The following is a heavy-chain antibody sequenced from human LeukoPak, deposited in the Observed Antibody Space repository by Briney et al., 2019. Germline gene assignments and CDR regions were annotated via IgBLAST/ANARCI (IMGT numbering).Heavy chain of an antibody. CDR2: ISSSSSYI. D-gene: IGHD3-16*01. J-gene: IGHJ4*02. Sequence: GGSLRLSCAASGFTFSTYNMNWVRQAPGKGLERVSTISSSSSYIYYADSVKGRFTISRDNSKNTLYLQMNSLRAEDTAVYYCAVWATYVHRFDYWGQGTLVTVSS. V-gene: IGHV3-21*04. CDR3: AVWATYVHRFDY. CDR1: GFTFSTYN.